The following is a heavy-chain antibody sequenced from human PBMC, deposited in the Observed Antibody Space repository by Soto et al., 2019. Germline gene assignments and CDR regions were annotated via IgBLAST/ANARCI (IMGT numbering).Heavy chain of an antibody. J-gene: IGHJ4*02. CDR2: IYTSGRT. D-gene: IGHD6-19*01. CDR1: GGSISSYY. Sequence: QVHVQESGPGLVKPSETLSLTCTVSGGSISSYYWSWIRQPAGKGLEWIGRIYTSGRTNYNPSLKSRLTMSVDTSKNQFSLKLSSVTAADTAVYYCAGSEYSSGRYNYWGQGTLVTVSS. V-gene: IGHV4-4*07. CDR3: AGSEYSSGRYNY.